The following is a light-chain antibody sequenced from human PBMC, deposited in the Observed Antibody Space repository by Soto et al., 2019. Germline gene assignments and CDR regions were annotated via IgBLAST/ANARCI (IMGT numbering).Light chain of an antibody. CDR2: EGN. V-gene: IGLV2-23*01. Sequence: QSVRPQPVSVSGSPGEAITISCTGSSSAVGSYRLISWYQCHPGKVPKLIIYEGNKRPSGVSNRFSGSEPGNTASLTISGLQAEDEDEYYCCSSAPSRNVVFGTGTKVTVL. J-gene: IGLJ1*01. CDR1: SSAVGSYRL. CDR3: CSSAPSRNVV.